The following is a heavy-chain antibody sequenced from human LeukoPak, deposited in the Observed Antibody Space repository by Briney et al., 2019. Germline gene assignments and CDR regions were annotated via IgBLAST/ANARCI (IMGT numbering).Heavy chain of an antibody. CDR3: ARLPAATDI. CDR1: GGSISSSTYY. CDR2: MYYSGST. Sequence: SETLSLTCTVSGGSISSSTYYWGWIRQPPGTGLEWIASMYYSGSTYCNPSLKSRVTISVDTSKNQFSLKVSSVTAADTAVYYCARLPAATDIWGQGTMVTVSS. V-gene: IGHV4-39*01. J-gene: IGHJ3*02.